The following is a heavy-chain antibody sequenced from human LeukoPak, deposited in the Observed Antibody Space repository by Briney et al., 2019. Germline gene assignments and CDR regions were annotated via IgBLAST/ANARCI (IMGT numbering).Heavy chain of an antibody. J-gene: IGHJ4*02. V-gene: IGHV1-2*02. CDR1: GYTFTGYY. CDR3: ARAPGIAVAGSKKEFDY. Sequence: ASVKVSCKAPGYTFTGYYMHWVRQAPGQGLEWMGWFNPNSGGTNYAQKFQGRVTMTRNTSISTAYMELSRLRSDDTAVYYCARAPGIAVAGSKKEFDYWGQGTLVTVSS. CDR2: FNPNSGGT. D-gene: IGHD6-19*01.